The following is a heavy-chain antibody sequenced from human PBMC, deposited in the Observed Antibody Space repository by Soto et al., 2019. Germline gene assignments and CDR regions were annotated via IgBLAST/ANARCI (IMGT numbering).Heavy chain of an antibody. V-gene: IGHV4-59*08. D-gene: IGHD6-19*01. CDR2: IYYSGST. CDR1: GGSISSYY. J-gene: IGHJ4*02. Sequence: QVQLQESGPGLVKPSETLSLTCTVSGGSISSYYWSWIRQPPGKGLEWIGYIYYSGSTNYNPSLKSRVTISVDTSKNQFSLKLSSVTAADTAVYYCARLVAVAGSGNFDYWGQGTLVTVSS. CDR3: ARLVAVAGSGNFDY.